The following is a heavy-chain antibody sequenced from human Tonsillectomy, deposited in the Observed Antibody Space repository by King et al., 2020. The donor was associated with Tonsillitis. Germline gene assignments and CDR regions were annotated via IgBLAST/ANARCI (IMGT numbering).Heavy chain of an antibody. CDR1: GFTFSNYG. D-gene: IGHD2-21*01. Sequence: VQLVESGGGVVQPGRSLRLSCAASGFTFSNYGMHWVRQAPGKGLEWVAVIWYDGSNKNYADSVKGRFTISRDNSKNTLYLRMNSLRAEDTAIYYCARDLCGGDCYCPDYWGQGTVVTVSS. CDR2: IWYDGSNK. J-gene: IGHJ4*02. V-gene: IGHV3-33*01. CDR3: ARDLCGGDCYCPDY.